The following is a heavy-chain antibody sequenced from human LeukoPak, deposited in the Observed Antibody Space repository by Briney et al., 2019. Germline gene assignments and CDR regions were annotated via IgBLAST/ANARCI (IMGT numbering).Heavy chain of an antibody. D-gene: IGHD6-13*01. V-gene: IGHV1-18*01. CDR1: GYTLTSYG. J-gene: IGHJ4*02. CDR3: ARSSWYRSLFDY. Sequence: ASVKVSCKASGYTLTSYGISWVGQAPGQGLEWMGWISAYNGNTNYAQKLQGRVTMTTDTSTSTAYMELRSLRSDDTAVYYCARSSWYRSLFDYWGQGTLVTVSS. CDR2: ISAYNGNT.